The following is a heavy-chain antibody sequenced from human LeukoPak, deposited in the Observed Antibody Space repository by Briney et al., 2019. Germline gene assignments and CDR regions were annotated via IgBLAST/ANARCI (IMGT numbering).Heavy chain of an antibody. D-gene: IGHD4-17*01. V-gene: IGHV3-7*01. CDR1: GFTFSSYW. CDR3: AKAGSAYGDYDYYYYYMDV. J-gene: IGHJ6*03. Sequence: GGSLRLSCAASGFTFSSYWMSWVRQAPGKGLEWVANIKQDGSEKYYADPVKGRFTISRDNSKNTLYLQMNSLRAEDTAVYYCAKAGSAYGDYDYYYYYMDVWGKGTTVTVSS. CDR2: IKQDGSEK.